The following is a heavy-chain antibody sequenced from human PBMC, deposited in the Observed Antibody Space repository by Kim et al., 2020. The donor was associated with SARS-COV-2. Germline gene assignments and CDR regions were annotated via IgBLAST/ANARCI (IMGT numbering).Heavy chain of an antibody. V-gene: IGHV3-21*01. D-gene: IGHD3-9*01. Sequence: GKGRLTISRDNAKNSLYLQMNSLGAEDTAVYYCARGYYDILTGPRGWFDPWGQGTLVTVSS. J-gene: IGHJ5*02. CDR3: ARGYYDILTGPRGWFDP.